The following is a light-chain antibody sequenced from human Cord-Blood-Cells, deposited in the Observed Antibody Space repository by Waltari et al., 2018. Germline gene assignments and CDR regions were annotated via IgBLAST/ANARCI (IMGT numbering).Light chain of an antibody. J-gene: IGKJ2*01. Sequence: DIQMTQSPSSLSASVGDRVTSTCRASQSIGSSLNWYQQKPGKAPKLLIYAASSLQSGVPSRFSGSGSGTDFTLTISSLQPEDFATYYCQQSYSTPYTFGQGTKLEIK. CDR1: QSIGSS. CDR3: QQSYSTPYT. V-gene: IGKV1-39*01. CDR2: AAS.